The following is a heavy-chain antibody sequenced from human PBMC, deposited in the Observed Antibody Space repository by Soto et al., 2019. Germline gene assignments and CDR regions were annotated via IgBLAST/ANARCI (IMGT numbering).Heavy chain of an antibody. D-gene: IGHD2-2*01. CDR2: IYHSGST. V-gene: IGHV4-30-2*01. Sequence: QLQLQESGSGLVKPSQTLSLTCAVSGCSISSGGYSWSWIRQPPGKGLEWIGYIYHSGSTYYNPSLKSRVTISVDRSKNQFSLRLSSVTAADTAVYYCAGVPDRWGQGTLVTVSS. J-gene: IGHJ5*02. CDR3: AGVPDR. CDR1: GCSISSGGYS.